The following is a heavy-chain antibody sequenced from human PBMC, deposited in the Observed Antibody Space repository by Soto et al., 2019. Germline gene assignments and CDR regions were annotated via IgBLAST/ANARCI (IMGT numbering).Heavy chain of an antibody. CDR3: ARRDSSGPYYFDY. J-gene: IGHJ4*02. V-gene: IGHV4-31*03. D-gene: IGHD3-22*01. CDR1: GGSISSGDYS. CDR2: IYYSGTT. Sequence: SETLSLTCTVSGGSISSGDYSWTWIRQLPGKGLEWPGYIYYSGTTYYNPSLESRLTISVDTSKSQFSLKLNSVTAADTAVYYCARRDSSGPYYFDYWGQGTLVTVSS.